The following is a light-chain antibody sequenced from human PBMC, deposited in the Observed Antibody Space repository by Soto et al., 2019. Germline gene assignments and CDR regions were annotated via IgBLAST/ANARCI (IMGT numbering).Light chain of an antibody. V-gene: IGLV2-14*01. CDR1: SSDVGGYNY. CDR2: DVS. Sequence: QSALTQPASLSGSPGQSITIPCTGTSSDVGGYNYVSWYQQHPGKAPKLMIYDVSNRPSGVSNRFSGSKSGNTASLTIYGLQAEDEADYYCSSYTSSSTLYVFGTGTKVTVL. CDR3: SSYTSSSTLYV. J-gene: IGLJ1*01.